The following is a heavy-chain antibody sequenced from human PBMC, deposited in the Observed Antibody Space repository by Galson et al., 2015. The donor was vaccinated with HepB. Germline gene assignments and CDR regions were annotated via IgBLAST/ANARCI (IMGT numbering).Heavy chain of an antibody. V-gene: IGHV1-58*01. D-gene: IGHD3-9*01. CDR3: AAAPEYFDWPPSGFDI. CDR1: GFTFTSSA. Sequence: SVKVSCKASGFTFTSSAVQWVRQARGQRLEWIGWIVVGSGNTNYAQKFQERVTITRDMSTSTAYMELSSLRSEDTAVYYCAAAPEYFDWPPSGFDIWGQGTMVTVSS. J-gene: IGHJ3*02. CDR2: IVVGSGNT.